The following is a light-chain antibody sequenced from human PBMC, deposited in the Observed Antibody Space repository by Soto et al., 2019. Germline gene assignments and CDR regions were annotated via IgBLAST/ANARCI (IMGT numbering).Light chain of an antibody. CDR1: SSDVGGYNY. CDR2: NVS. Sequence: QSALTEAAAVSGSPGQSITISCTGTSSDVGGYNYVSWYQQFPGKVPKLLIYNVSNRPSGVSNRFSGSKSGNTAPLTISGLQAEDEADYFCTSSTSGSLYVFGTGTKVTVL. V-gene: IGLV2-14*01. J-gene: IGLJ1*01. CDR3: TSSTSGSLYV.